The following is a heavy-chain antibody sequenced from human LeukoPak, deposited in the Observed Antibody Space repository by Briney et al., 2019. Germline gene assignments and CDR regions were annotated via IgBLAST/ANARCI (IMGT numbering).Heavy chain of an antibody. CDR2: ISGSGGST. CDR1: GFTFSSYG. V-gene: IGHV3-23*01. D-gene: IGHD3-9*01. J-gene: IGHJ4*02. CDR3: ARGGLRYFDWLLSSRYFDY. Sequence: PGGSLRLSCAASGFTFSSYGMSWVRQAPGKGLEWVSAISGSGGSTYYADSVKGRFTISRDNSKNTLYLQMNSLRAEDTAVYYCARGGLRYFDWLLSSRYFDYWGQGTLVTVSS.